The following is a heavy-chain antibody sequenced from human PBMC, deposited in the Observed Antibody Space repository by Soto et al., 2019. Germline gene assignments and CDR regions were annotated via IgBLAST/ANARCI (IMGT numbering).Heavy chain of an antibody. D-gene: IGHD1-1*01. J-gene: IGHJ4*02. CDR2: ISWNSGST. CDR1: GFIFDDFA. Sequence: DVQLVESGGGLVQPGRSLRLSCAASGFIFDDFAMHWVRQAPGKGLEWVSGISWNSGSTDYAASVKGRFIISRDNARNSLYLQMNSLRPEDPALYYCARDTASDTWNAPFDYWGQGALVTVS. CDR3: ARDTASDTWNAPFDY. V-gene: IGHV3-9*01.